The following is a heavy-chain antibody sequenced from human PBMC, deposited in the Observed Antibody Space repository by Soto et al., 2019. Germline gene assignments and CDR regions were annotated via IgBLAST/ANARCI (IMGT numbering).Heavy chain of an antibody. J-gene: IGHJ5*02. D-gene: IGHD3-22*01. Sequence: LSLTCTVSGGSISSGDYYWSWIHQPPGKGLEWIGYIYYSGSTYYNPSLKSRVTISVDTSKNQFSLKLSSVTAADTAVYYCARDVWDFERVYYDSSGHQLNWFDPWGQGTLVTVSS. CDR2: IYYSGST. CDR1: GGSISSGDYY. V-gene: IGHV4-30-4*01. CDR3: ARDVWDFERVYYDSSGHQLNWFDP.